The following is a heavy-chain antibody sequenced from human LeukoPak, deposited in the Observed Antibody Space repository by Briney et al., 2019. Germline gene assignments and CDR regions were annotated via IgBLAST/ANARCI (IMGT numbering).Heavy chain of an antibody. V-gene: IGHV3-23*01. J-gene: IGHJ6*02. CDR1: GFTFSTYT. D-gene: IGHD2-2*02. CDR3: AKESRPGYCSSTSCYTYYYGMDV. Sequence: GGSLRLSCAASGFTFSTYTTAWVRQAPGGGLEWVSGISDNGGRTYYADSVKGRFAISRDDSKSTLYLQMNSLRGEDTAVYYCAKESRPGYCSSTSCYTYYYGMDVWGQGTTVTVSS. CDR2: ISDNGGRT.